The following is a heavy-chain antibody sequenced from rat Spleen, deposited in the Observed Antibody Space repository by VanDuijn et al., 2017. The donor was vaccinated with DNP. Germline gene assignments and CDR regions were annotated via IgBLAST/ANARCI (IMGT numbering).Heavy chain of an antibody. CDR2: ISSGGST. CDR3: ARDPFYNSGALDA. CDR1: GLSLSRYH. Sequence: QVQLKESGPGLVQPSQTLSLTCTVSGLSLSRYHVHWVRQPPGKGLEWIAAISSGGSTYYVPALKSRLTISRDTSTSQVFLKMNSLQTEDTAIYFCARDPFYNSGALDAWGQGTSVTVSS. J-gene: IGHJ4*01. D-gene: IGHD4-3*01. V-gene: IGHV2S12*01.